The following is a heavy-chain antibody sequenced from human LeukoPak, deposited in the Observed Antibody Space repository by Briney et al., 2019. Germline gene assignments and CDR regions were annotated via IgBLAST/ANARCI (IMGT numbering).Heavy chain of an antibody. CDR3: ARVRKYCSSTSCYNYYYYYMDV. Sequence: GGSLLLSCAASGFTVSSNYMSWVRQAPGKGLEWVSVIYSGGSTYYADSVKGRFTISRDNSKNTLYLQMNSLRAEDTAVYYCARVRKYCSSTSCYNYYYYYMDVWGKGTTVTVSS. D-gene: IGHD2-2*02. V-gene: IGHV3-66*02. CDR2: IYSGGST. CDR1: GFTVSSNY. J-gene: IGHJ6*03.